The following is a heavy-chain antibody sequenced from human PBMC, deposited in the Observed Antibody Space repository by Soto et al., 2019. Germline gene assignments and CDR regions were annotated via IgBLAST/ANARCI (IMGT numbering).Heavy chain of an antibody. CDR2: ISGSGGST. D-gene: IGHD1-7*01. V-gene: IGHV3-23*01. Sequence: EVQLLESGGGLVQPGGSLRLSCAACGFTFSSYAMSWVRQAPGKGLEWVSAISGSGGSTYYADSVKGRFTIYRDNSKNTLYLQMNSLRAEDTAVYYCAKDRPQLELLPEYDYWGQGTLVTVSS. J-gene: IGHJ4*02. CDR1: GFTFSSYA. CDR3: AKDRPQLELLPEYDY.